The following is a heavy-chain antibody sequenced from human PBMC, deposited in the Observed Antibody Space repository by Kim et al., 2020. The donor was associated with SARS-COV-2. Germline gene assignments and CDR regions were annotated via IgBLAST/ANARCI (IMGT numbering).Heavy chain of an antibody. CDR3: AKFATYSTAFLES. V-gene: IGHV3-23*01. D-gene: IGHD5-18*01. Sequence: GGSLRLSCAASGFTFSSHVMSWVRQAPGKGLEWVSSISGYTGRTWYAESVKGRFTISRDNSKNTLYLHLNSLRAEDTALYYCAKFATYSTAFLESWGQGTLVPVSS. CDR2: ISGYTGRT. CDR1: GFTFSSHV. J-gene: IGHJ4*02.